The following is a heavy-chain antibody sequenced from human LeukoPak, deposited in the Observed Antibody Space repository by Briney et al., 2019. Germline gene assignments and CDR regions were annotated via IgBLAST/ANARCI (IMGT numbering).Heavy chain of an antibody. J-gene: IGHJ6*03. D-gene: IGHD4-23*01. CDR1: GDSISSRSYY. CDR2: IYYSGST. V-gene: IGHV4-39*07. CDR3: ARYYGGNSAGPLYYYYMDV. Sequence: SETLSLTCTVSGDSISSRSYYWGWIRQPPGKGLEWIGTIYYSGSTYYNPSLKSRVTISVDTSKNQFSLKLSSVTAADTAVYYCARYYGGNSAGPLYYYYMDVWGKGTTVTISS.